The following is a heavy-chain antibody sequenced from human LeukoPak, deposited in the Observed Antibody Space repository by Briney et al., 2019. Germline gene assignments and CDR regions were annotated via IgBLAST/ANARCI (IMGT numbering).Heavy chain of an antibody. CDR2: IYYSGST. CDR3: ARDSSNFDY. D-gene: IGHD2-2*01. J-gene: IGHJ4*02. V-gene: IGHV4-39*07. CDR1: GGSISSSSYY. Sequence: PSETLSLTCTVSGGSISSSSYYWDWIRQSPGKGLEWIGSIYYSGSTYYNPSLKSRVTISVDTSKNQFSLKLSSVTAADTAVYYCARDSSNFDYWGQGTLVTVSS.